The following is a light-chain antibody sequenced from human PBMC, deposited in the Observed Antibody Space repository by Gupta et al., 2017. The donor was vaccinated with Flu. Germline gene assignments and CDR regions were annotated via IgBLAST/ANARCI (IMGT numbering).Light chain of an antibody. V-gene: IGLV2-8*01. CDR2: EVT. CDR1: SSDIGGSDY. CDR3: SSYGGNNNVV. Sequence: TLSCTGTSSDIGGSDYVSWYQQHPGKAPKLIIYEVTKRSSGVPDRFSGSKSANTASLIVSGLQPEDEADYYCSSYGGNNNVVFGGGTKVTVL. J-gene: IGLJ2*01.